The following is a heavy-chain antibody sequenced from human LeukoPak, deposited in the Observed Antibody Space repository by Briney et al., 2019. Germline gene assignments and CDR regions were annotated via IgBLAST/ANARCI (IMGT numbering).Heavy chain of an antibody. CDR3: ARDLDSGYGIGGSFH. CDR1: GFTFSSYA. Sequence: GGSLRLSCAASGFTFSSYAMHWVRQAPGKGLEWVAVISYDGSNKYYADSVKGRFTISRDNSKNTLYLQMNSLRAEDTAVYYCARDLDSGYGIGGSFHWGQGTLVTVSS. CDR2: ISYDGSNK. J-gene: IGHJ4*02. V-gene: IGHV3-30-3*01. D-gene: IGHD3-22*01.